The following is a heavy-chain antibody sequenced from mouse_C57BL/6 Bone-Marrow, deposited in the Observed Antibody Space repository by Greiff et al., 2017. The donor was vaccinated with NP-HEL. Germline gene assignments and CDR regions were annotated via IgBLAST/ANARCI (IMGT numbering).Heavy chain of an antibody. CDR1: GYTFTDYY. V-gene: IGHV1-26*01. CDR3: AKKEGYAMDY. CDR2: INPNNGGT. Sequence: VQLQQSGPELVKPGASVKISCKASGYTFTDYYMNWVKQSHGKSLEWIGDINPNNGGTSYNQKFKGKATLTVDKSSSTAYMELRSLTSEDSAVYYCAKKEGYAMDYWGQGTSVTVSS. J-gene: IGHJ4*01.